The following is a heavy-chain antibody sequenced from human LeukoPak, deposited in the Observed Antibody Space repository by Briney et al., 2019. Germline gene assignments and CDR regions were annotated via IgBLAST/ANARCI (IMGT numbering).Heavy chain of an antibody. CDR2: INPDSGGT. Sequence: ASVKVSCKASGYTXTGYFMHWVRQAPGQGLEWMGWINPDSGGTNYAQKFQGRVTMARDTSISTAYMELTSLRSDDTAIYYCARGYAEYFQDWGQGTLVTVSS. CDR1: GYTXTGYF. V-gene: IGHV1-2*02. D-gene: IGHD5-18*01. J-gene: IGHJ1*01. CDR3: ARGYAEYFQD.